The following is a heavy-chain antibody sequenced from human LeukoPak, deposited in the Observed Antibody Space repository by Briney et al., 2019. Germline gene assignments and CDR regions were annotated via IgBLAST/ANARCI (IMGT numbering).Heavy chain of an antibody. CDR3: ARDRKYYYHMDV. CDR2: IYHSGST. D-gene: IGHD1-14*01. V-gene: IGHV4-39*07. CDR1: GDSISSSSYY. Sequence: SETLSLTCTVSGDSISSSSYYWAWIRQPPGRGLEWIGTIYHSGSTYYNPSLKTRVTISVDTSKNQFSLNLTSLTAADTAVYYCARDRKYYYHMDVWGKGTTVTVSS. J-gene: IGHJ6*03.